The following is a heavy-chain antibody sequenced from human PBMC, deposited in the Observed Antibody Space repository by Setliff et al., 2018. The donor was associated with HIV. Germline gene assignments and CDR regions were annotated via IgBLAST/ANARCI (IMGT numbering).Heavy chain of an antibody. CDR2: INTGNENT. D-gene: IGHD1-26*01. CDR3: ARVSGGRPGNYYYAMDV. CDR1: GYTFSQYA. Sequence: GASVKVSCKASGYTFSQYALHWVRQAPGQRLEWMGWINTGNENTRYSQKFQGRVSIIRDTSANTAYMELTNLRSDDSAIYYCARVSGGRPGNYYYAMDVWGQGTTVTV. J-gene: IGHJ6*02. V-gene: IGHV1-3*04.